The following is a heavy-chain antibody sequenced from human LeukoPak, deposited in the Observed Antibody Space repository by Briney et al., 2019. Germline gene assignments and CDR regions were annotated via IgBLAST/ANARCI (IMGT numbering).Heavy chain of an antibody. CDR2: IYYSRST. V-gene: IGHV4-39*01. CDR1: GASISSSSYY. Sequence: SETLSLTSTVPGASISSSSYYWGWIRQPPGKGLEWIGRIYYSRSTYYSPSLKSRVTISVDTTKNQFSLKLICVTAADTAVYYCARTGDIVVVPAAEDWGQGTLVTVSS. J-gene: IGHJ4*02. D-gene: IGHD2-2*01. CDR3: ARTGDIVVVPAAED.